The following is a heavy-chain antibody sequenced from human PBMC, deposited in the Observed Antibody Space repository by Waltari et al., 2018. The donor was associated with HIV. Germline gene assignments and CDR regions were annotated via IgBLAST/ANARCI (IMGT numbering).Heavy chain of an antibody. CDR2: ISYDGSNK. Sequence: QVHLVESGGGVVQPGRSLRLSCAASGFNFGSYGHHWCPPSPGKGLEWVAVISYDGSNKHYADAVKGRFTISRDNSKNTLYLQINTLRSDDTAVYYCAKEETRVYSSTWYYYYYGMDVWGRGTTVTVSS. J-gene: IGHJ6*02. CDR3: AKEETRVYSSTWYYYYYGMDV. D-gene: IGHD6-13*01. V-gene: IGHV3-30*18. CDR1: GFNFGSYG.